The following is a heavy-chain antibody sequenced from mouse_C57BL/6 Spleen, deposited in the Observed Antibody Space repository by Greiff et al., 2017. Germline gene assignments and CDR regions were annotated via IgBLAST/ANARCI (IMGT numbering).Heavy chain of an antibody. Sequence: EVMLVESGGDLVKPGGSLKLSCAASGFTFSSSGMSWVRQTPDKRLEWVATISSGGSYPYYPDSVKGRFTISRDNAKNTLYLQMSSLKSEDTAMYYCASLYSKGGYYFDYWGQGTTLTVSS. J-gene: IGHJ2*01. CDR1: GFTFSSSG. V-gene: IGHV5-6*01. D-gene: IGHD2-5*01. CDR3: ASLYSKGGYYFDY. CDR2: ISSGGSYP.